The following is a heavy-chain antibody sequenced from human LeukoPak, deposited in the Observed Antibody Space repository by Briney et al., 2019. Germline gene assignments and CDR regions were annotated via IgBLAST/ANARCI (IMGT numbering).Heavy chain of an antibody. D-gene: IGHD1-1*01. CDR3: ARGGLATNNKNWFDP. CDR1: GYTFTGYY. J-gene: IGHJ5*02. V-gene: IGHV1-2*06. CDR2: INPNSGGT. Sequence: GASVKVSCKASGYTFTGYYMHWVRQAPGQGLEWMGRINPNSGGTNYAQKFRGRVTMTRDTSISTAYMELSRLRSDDTAVYYCARGGLATNNKNWFDPWGQGTLVTVSS.